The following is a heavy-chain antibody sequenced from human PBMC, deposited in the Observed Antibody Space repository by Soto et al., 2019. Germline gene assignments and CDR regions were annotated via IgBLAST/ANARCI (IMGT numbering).Heavy chain of an antibody. J-gene: IGHJ3*02. V-gene: IGHV3-48*02. CDR3: ARGQWVVPCAFDI. D-gene: IGHD6-19*01. CDR2: IYISSSTI. Sequence: EVPLVESGGGLVQPGGSLRLSCAASGFTFSSYSMNWVRQAPGKGLEWVSYIYISSSTIYYADSVKGRFTISRDTAKNSLYLQMNSLRDEDTAVYYCARGQWVVPCAFDIWGQGTMVTVSS. CDR1: GFTFSSYS.